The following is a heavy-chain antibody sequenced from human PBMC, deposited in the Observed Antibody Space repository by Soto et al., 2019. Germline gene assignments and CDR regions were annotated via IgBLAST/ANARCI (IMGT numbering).Heavy chain of an antibody. J-gene: IGHJ4*02. Sequence: VQLVQSGAEVKKPGSSVKVSCKASGGTFSNYAISWVRQAPGQGLEWMGGIIPIFGTTNYAQRFQGRVTITADEXXSTAYMELSSLRSEDTAVYYCARVSSSWYKDHFDYWGQGTLVTVSS. V-gene: IGHV1-69*12. CDR2: IIPIFGTT. D-gene: IGHD6-13*01. CDR3: ARVSSSWYKDHFDY. CDR1: GGTFSNYA.